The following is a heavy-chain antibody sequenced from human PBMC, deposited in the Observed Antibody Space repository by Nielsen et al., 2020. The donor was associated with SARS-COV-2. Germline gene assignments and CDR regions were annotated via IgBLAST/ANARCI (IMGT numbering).Heavy chain of an antibody. Sequence: GESLKISCAASGFTFSDYYMSWIRQAPGKGLEWVSYISSSGSTIYYADSVKGRFTISRDNAKNSLYLQMNSLIAEDTAVYYCARDEDQLAIFDYWGQRTLVTVSS. D-gene: IGHD2-2*01. V-gene: IGHV3-11*04. J-gene: IGHJ4*02. CDR1: GFTFSDYY. CDR3: ARDEDQLAIFDY. CDR2: ISSSGSTI.